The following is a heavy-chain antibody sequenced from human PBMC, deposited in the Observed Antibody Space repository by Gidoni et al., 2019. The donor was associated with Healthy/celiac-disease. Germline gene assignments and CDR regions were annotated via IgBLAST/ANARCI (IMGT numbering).Heavy chain of an antibody. CDR1: GFTFDDYA. J-gene: IGHJ4*02. Sequence: EVQLVESGGGLVQPGRSLRLSCAASGFTFDDYAMHWVRQAPGKGLEWVSGISWNSGSIGYADSVKGRFTISRDNAKNSLYLQMNSLRAEDTALYYCAKDSSNYDYCSGGSCYDSIDWGQGTLVTVSS. CDR3: AKDSSNYDYCSGGSCYDSID. D-gene: IGHD2-15*01. CDR2: ISWNSGSI. V-gene: IGHV3-9*01.